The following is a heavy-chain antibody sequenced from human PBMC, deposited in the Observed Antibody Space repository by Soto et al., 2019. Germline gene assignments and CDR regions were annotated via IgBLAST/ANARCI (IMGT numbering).Heavy chain of an antibody. CDR3: ARGYFTYYYGSGSHHLFDP. CDR2: INHSGST. Sequence: SETLSLTCAVYGGSFSGYYWSWIRQPPGKGLEWIGEINHSGSTNYNPSLKSQVTISVDTSKNQFSLKLSSVTAADTAVYYCARGYFTYYYGSGSHHLFDPWGQGTLVTVSS. J-gene: IGHJ5*02. V-gene: IGHV4-34*01. D-gene: IGHD3-10*01. CDR1: GGSFSGYY.